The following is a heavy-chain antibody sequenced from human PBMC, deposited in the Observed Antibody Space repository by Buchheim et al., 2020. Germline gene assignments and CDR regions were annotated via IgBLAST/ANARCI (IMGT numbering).Heavy chain of an antibody. D-gene: IGHD1-14*01. CDR3: AVEPGENWFDP. V-gene: IGHV3-33*01. CDR1: GFTFSSYG. CDR2: IWYDGSNK. J-gene: IGHJ5*02. Sequence: QVQLVESGGGVVQPGRSLRLSCAASGFTFSSYGMHWVRQAPGKGLEWVAVIWYDGSNKYYADSVKGRFTISRDNSKNTLYLQRNSLRAEDTAVYYCAVEPGENWFDPWGQGTL.